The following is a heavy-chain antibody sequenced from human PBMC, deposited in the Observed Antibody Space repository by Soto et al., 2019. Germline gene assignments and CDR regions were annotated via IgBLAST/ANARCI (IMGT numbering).Heavy chain of an antibody. D-gene: IGHD6-13*01. V-gene: IGHV3-72*01. CDR1: GFTFSDHY. CDR2: SRNKANTYTT. J-gene: IGHJ4*02. CDR3: ARPTYTSNWNLDY. Sequence: WGSLRIGCASSGFTFSDHYMYWVRQAPGKGLDLVGRSRNKANTYTTEYAASVKGRFTISRDDSKNSLYLQMNSLKTEDSAVYYCARPTYTSNWNLDYWGQGTPVTVSS.